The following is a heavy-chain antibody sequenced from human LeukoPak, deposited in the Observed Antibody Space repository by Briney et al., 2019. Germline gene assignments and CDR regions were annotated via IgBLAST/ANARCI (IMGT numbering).Heavy chain of an antibody. CDR1: DLSFRNAW. J-gene: IGHJ3*02. Sequence: PGGALILSCGASDLSFRNAWRNTGRQAPGKVLERAGRIKSKINVGTADYAAPDKGRVTISKDSSKSMVYFEINRLRTDDKGAYYCTTRTWADGFDIWGQGTMVTVS. CDR2: IKSKINVGTA. CDR3: TTRTWADGFDI. D-gene: IGHD1-1*01. V-gene: IGHV3-15*07.